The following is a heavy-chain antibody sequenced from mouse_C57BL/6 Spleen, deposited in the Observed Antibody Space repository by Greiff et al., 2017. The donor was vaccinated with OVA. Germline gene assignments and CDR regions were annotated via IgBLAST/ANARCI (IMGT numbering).Heavy chain of an antibody. V-gene: IGHV1-4*01. CDR2: INPSSGYT. Sequence: VQRVESGAELARPGASVKMSCKASGYTFTSYTMHWVKQRPGQGLEWIGYINPSSGYTKYNQKFKDKATLTADKSSSTAYMQLSSLTSEDSAVYYCARSGYFDYWGQGTTLTVSS. D-gene: IGHD3-1*01. J-gene: IGHJ2*01. CDR1: GYTFTSYT. CDR3: ARSGYFDY.